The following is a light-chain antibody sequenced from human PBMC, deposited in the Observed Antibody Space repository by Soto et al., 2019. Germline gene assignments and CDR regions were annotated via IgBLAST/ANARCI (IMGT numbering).Light chain of an antibody. J-gene: IGKJ5*01. CDR3: QQYYNWPRT. CDR2: GAF. V-gene: IGKV3D-15*01. CDR1: QSVSSN. Sequence: EIVMTQSPATLSVSPGERATLSCRASQSVSSNLAWYQQKPGQAPRLLIYGAFNRATGIPARFSGSGSGTEFTLTINSLQAEDCAVYYCQQYYNWPRTFGQGTRLEIK.